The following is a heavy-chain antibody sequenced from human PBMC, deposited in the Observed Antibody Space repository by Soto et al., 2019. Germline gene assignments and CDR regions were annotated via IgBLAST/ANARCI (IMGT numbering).Heavy chain of an antibody. CDR3: ARDLSVLRYFDRLLQTGMDV. V-gene: IGHV1-18*04. J-gene: IGHJ6*02. D-gene: IGHD3-9*01. CDR2: ISAYNGNT. CDR1: GYTFTSYG. Sequence: ASVKVSCKASGYTFTSYGISWVRQAPGQGLEWMGWISAYNGNTNYAQKLQGRVTMTTDTSTSTAYMELRSLRSDDTAVYYCARDLSVLRYFDRLLQTGMDVWGQGTTVTVSS.